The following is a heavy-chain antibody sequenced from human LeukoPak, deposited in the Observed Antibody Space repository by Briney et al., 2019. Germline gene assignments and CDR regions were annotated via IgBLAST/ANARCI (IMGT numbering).Heavy chain of an antibody. Sequence: PSETLSLTCAVYGGSFSGYYWSWIRQPPGKGLEWVSSISSSSSYIYYADSVKGRFTISRDNAKNSLYLQMNSLRAEDTAVYYCAREMATRSLYYYYMDVWGKGTTVTISS. CDR2: ISSSSSYI. V-gene: IGHV3-21*04. CDR1: GGSFSGYY. D-gene: IGHD5-24*01. J-gene: IGHJ6*03. CDR3: AREMATRSLYYYYMDV.